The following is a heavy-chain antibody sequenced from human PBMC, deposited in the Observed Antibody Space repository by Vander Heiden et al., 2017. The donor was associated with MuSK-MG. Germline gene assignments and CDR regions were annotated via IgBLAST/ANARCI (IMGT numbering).Heavy chain of an antibody. V-gene: IGHV3-23*01. D-gene: IGHD2-21*02. CDR1: GFTFNDYA. J-gene: IGHJ4*02. CDR3: ARDWPHCGSDCYRGYFLD. Sequence: EVQLLESGGGLVQPGGSLRLSCAASGFTFNDYAMAWVRQAPGKGLEWVSGIRNSGSNTYYAVSVRGRFTISRDSSKNTLYLQMSSLRPEDTAVYYCARDWPHCGSDCYRGYFLDWGQGTLVTVSS. CDR2: IRNSGSNT.